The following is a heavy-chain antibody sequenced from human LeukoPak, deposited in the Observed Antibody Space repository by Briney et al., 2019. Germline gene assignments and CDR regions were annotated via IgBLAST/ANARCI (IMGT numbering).Heavy chain of an antibody. J-gene: IGHJ3*02. CDR1: GYTFTGYY. CDR3: AGPFDIVVVPAAKPDYGFDI. D-gene: IGHD2-2*01. CDR2: INPNSGGT. Sequence: ASVKVSCKASGYTFTGYYMHWVRQAPGQGLEWMGWINPNSGGTNYAQKFQGRVTMTRDTSISTAYMELSRLRSDDTAVYYCAGPFDIVVVPAAKPDYGFDIWGQGTMVTVSS. V-gene: IGHV1-2*02.